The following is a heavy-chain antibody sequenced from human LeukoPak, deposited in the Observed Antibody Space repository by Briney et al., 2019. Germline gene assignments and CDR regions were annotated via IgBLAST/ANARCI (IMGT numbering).Heavy chain of an antibody. CDR2: ISGSGGST. D-gene: IGHD2-15*01. CDR3: AKDRIVVVVAAGSFDY. V-gene: IGHV3-23*01. CDR1: GFTFSSYA. Sequence: GGSLRLSCAASGFTFSSYAMSWVRQAPGKGLEWVSAISGSGGSTYYADSVKGRFTISRDNSKNTLYLQMNSLRAEDTAVYYCAKDRIVVVVAAGSFDYWGQGILVTVSS. J-gene: IGHJ4*02.